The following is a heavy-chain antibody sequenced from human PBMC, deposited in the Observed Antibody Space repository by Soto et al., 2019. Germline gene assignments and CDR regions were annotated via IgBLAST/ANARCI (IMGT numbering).Heavy chain of an antibody. J-gene: IGHJ4*02. CDR3: AREPHGYDSSGYDYFDY. V-gene: IGHV1-69*13. Sequence: ASVKVSCKASGGTFSSYAISWVRQAPGQGLEWMGGIIPIFGTANYAQKFQGRVTITADESTSTAYMELSSLRSEDTAVYYCAREPHGYDSSGYDYFDYWGQGTLVTVSS. CDR1: GGTFSSYA. D-gene: IGHD3-22*01. CDR2: IIPIFGTA.